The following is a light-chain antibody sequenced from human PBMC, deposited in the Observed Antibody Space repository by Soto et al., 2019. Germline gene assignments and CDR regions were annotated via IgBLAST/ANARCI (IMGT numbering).Light chain of an antibody. J-gene: IGLJ1*01. CDR2: EVS. Sequence: QSVLTQPPSASGSPGQSVTISCTGTSSDVGGYNYVSWYQQHPGSAPKLMIYEVSKRPSGVPDRFSGSKSGNTASLTVSGLQTEDEADYYCSSYAGSNNQVFGTGTKLTVL. CDR1: SSDVGGYNY. V-gene: IGLV2-8*01. CDR3: SSYAGSNNQV.